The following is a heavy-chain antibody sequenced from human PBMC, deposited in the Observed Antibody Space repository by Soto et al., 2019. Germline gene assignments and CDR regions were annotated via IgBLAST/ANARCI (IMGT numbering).Heavy chain of an antibody. CDR2: IYYSGIT. J-gene: IGHJ4*02. V-gene: IGHV4-59*01. CDR3: ARGKDYYFDF. Sequence: SETLSLTCAFSGGSISGYYWTWIRQPPGKGLEWIGYIYYSGITNYNPSLRSRVTLSIDTSKNQFSLKLSSVTAVDTAVYYCARGKDYYFDFWGLGTLVTVSS. CDR1: GGSISGYY.